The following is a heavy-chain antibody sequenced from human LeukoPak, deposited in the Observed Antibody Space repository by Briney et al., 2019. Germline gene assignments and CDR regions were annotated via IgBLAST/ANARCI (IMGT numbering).Heavy chain of an antibody. CDR3: ARSVGSERDFDY. CDR2: IYYSGST. Sequence: KPSETPSLTCPVSGGFLSSYYWSWIRQAPREGVGWIGYIYYSGSTNYNPSLKSRVTISVDTSKNQFSLKLSSVTAADTAVYYCARSVGSERDFDYWGQGTLVTVSS. D-gene: IGHD1-26*01. V-gene: IGHV4-59*01. CDR1: GGFLSSYY. J-gene: IGHJ4*02.